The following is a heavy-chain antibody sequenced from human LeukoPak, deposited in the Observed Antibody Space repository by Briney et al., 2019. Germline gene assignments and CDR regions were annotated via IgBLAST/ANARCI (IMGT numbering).Heavy chain of an antibody. CDR2: IIPIFGTA. CDR3: AREAKGNSGYDVGYFDY. V-gene: IGHV1-69*05. D-gene: IGHD5-12*01. CDR1: GGTFSSYA. Sequence: SVKVSCKASGGTFSSYAISWVRQAPGQGLEWMGGIIPIFGTANYAQKFQGRVTITTDESTSTAYMELSSLRSEDTAVYYCAREAKGNSGYDVGYFDYWGQGTLVTVSS. J-gene: IGHJ4*02.